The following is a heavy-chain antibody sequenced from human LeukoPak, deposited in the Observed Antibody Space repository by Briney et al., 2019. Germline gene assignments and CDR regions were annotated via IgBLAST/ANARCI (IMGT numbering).Heavy chain of an antibody. J-gene: IGHJ3*02. CDR1: GFTFSSYS. Sequence: GGSLRLSCAASGFTFSSYSMNWVRQAPGKGLGWVSYISSSSSTIYYADSVKGRFTISRDNAKNSLYLQMNSLRDEDTAVYYCARETSIVVVVPDAFDIWGQGTMVTVSS. CDR3: ARETSIVVVVPDAFDI. CDR2: ISSSSSTI. D-gene: IGHD3-22*01. V-gene: IGHV3-48*02.